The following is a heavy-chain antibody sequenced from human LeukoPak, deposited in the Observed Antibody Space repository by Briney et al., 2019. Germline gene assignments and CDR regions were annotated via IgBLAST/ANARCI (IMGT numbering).Heavy chain of an antibody. CDR1: GFTFSSYS. J-gene: IGHJ4*02. D-gene: IGHD4-17*01. CDR2: ISSSSSYI. V-gene: IGHV3-21*04. CDR3: AKDSTVTTFDY. Sequence: GGSLRLSCAASGFTFSSYSMNWVRQAPGKGLEWVSSISSSSSYIYYADSVKGRFTISRDNSKNTLYLQMNSLRAEDTAVYYCAKDSTVTTFDYWGQGTLVTVSS.